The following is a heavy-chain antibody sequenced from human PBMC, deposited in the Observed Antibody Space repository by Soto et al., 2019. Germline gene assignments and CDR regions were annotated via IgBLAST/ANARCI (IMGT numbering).Heavy chain of an antibody. CDR1: GFAFSVYA. CDR2: ISYDGSDK. V-gene: IGHV3-30-3*01. CDR3: ARDRGRTDYYAMDV. J-gene: IGHJ6*02. D-gene: IGHD1-1*01. Sequence: QVHLLVSGGGVVLPGRSLRLSCAAPGFAFSVYAMHWVRQDPGKGLEWVSLISYDGSDKYYADSVKGRFTISRDNSKSTLYLQMSSLRADDTAVYFCARDRGRTDYYAMDVWGQGTTVTVSS.